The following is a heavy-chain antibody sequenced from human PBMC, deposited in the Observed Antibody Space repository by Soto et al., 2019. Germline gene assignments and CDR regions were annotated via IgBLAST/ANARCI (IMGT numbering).Heavy chain of an antibody. D-gene: IGHD3-9*01. Sequence: VGSLRLSCAASVFTFSGYSMNCARHSPGKWLEWVSFISTRSSSIYYADSVKGRFTISRDDAKNSLFLQMNSLRDEDKAVYYCARERGSRYFEHRGLEVWGQGPSDTVSS. V-gene: IGHV3-48*02. J-gene: IGHJ6*02. CDR1: VFTFSGYS. CDR2: ISTRSSSI. CDR3: ARERGSRYFEHRGLEV.